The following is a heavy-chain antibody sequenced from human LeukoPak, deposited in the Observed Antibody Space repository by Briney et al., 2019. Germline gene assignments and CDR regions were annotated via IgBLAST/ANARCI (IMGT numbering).Heavy chain of an antibody. D-gene: IGHD3-10*01. CDR1: GGSISSYY. CDR3: ARGGTMVRGVIRPFDY. Sequence: SETLSLTCTVSGGSISSYYWSWIRQPAGKGLEWIGRIYTSGSTNYNPSLKSRVTMSVDTSKNQFSLKLSSVTAADTAVYYCARGGTMVRGVIRPFDYWGQETLVTVSS. V-gene: IGHV4-4*07. CDR2: IYTSGST. J-gene: IGHJ4*02.